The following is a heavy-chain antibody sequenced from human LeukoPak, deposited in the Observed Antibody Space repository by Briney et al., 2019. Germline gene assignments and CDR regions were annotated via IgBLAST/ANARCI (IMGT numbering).Heavy chain of an antibody. CDR1: GYTFSNYG. CDR3: ARDPGDSSGYSGSFDY. J-gene: IGHJ4*02. Sequence: GASVKVSCKTSGYTFSNYGISWVRQAPGQGLEWMGWITAYNGNRLYAQRFQGRITLTTDTSTSTSYMELRSLEYDDTAIYYCARDPGDSSGYSGSFDYWGQGTLVTVSS. D-gene: IGHD3-22*01. CDR2: ITAYNGNR. V-gene: IGHV1-18*01.